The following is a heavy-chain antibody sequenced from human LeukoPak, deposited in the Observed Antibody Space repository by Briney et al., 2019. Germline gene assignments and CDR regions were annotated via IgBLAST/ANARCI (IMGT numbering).Heavy chain of an antibody. CDR1: GFTFSSYG. CDR2: IWYDGSQI. D-gene: IGHD4/OR15-4a*01. CDR3: ARDLGHFSRGASYFDY. V-gene: IGHV3-33*01. Sequence: GGSLRLSCATSGFTFSSYGFHWVRQALGKGLEWVAVIWYDGSQIYCLDSVKGRFTISRDSFDNTVYLQMNGLRAEDTAVYYCARDLGHFSRGASYFDYWGQGALVTVSS. J-gene: IGHJ4*02.